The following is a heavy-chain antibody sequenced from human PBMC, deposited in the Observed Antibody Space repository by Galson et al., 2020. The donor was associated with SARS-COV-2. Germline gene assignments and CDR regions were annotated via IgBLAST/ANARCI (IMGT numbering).Heavy chain of an antibody. CDR3: ARDLLTIFGGEYYGMDF. Sequence: ETSETLSLTCTVSGGSISSGDYYWSWIRQPPGKGLEWIGYIYYSGSTYYNPSLKSRVTISVDTSKNQFSLKLSSVTAADTAVYYCARDLLTIFGGEYYGMDFWGQGTTVTVSS. J-gene: IGHJ6*02. D-gene: IGHD3-3*01. CDR2: IYYSGST. CDR1: GGSISSGDYY. V-gene: IGHV4-30-4*01.